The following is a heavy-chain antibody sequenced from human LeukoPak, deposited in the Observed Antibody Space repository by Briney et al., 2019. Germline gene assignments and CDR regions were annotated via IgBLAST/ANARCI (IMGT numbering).Heavy chain of an antibody. CDR2: ISSSSSTI. Sequence: GGSLRLSCAASGFTFSSYSMNWVRQAPGKGLEWVSYISSSSSTIYYADSVKGRFTISRDNAKNSLYLQMNSLRAEDTAVYYCARDPQEYSRSQYNWFDPWGQGTLVTVSS. D-gene: IGHD6-6*01. V-gene: IGHV3-48*01. J-gene: IGHJ5*02. CDR3: ARDPQEYSRSQYNWFDP. CDR1: GFTFSSYS.